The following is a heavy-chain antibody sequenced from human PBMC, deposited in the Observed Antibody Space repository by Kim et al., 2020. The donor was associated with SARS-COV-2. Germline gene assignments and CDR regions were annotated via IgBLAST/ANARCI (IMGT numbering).Heavy chain of an antibody. J-gene: IGHJ4*02. V-gene: IGHV3-48*02. CDR1: GFTFSSYS. Sequence: GGSLRLSCAASGFTFSSYSMNWVRQAPGKGLEWVSYISSSSSTIYYADSVKGRFTISRDNAKNSLYLQMNSLRDEDTAVYYCARDFNCGGDCYKDYWGQGTLVTVSS. D-gene: IGHD2-21*02. CDR2: ISSSSSTI. CDR3: ARDFNCGGDCYKDY.